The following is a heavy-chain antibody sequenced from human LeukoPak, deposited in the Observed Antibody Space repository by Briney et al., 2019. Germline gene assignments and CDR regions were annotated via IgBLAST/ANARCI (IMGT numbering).Heavy chain of an antibody. V-gene: IGHV3-23*01. CDR1: GFTFSSYA. CDR2: ISGSGGST. J-gene: IGHJ4*02. Sequence: GGSLRLSCAASGFTFSSYAMSWVRQAPGKGLEWVSAISGSGGSTYYAGSVKGRFTISRDNSKNTLYLQMNSLRAEDTAVYYCAKAGVAARQRAFYFDYWGQGTLVTVSS. CDR3: AKAGVAARQRAFYFDY. D-gene: IGHD6-6*01.